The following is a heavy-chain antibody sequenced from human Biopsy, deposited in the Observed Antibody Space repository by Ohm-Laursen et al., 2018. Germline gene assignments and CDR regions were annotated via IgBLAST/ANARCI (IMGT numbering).Heavy chain of an antibody. D-gene: IGHD6-6*01. CDR2: MIPSSGKT. J-gene: IGHJ5*02. V-gene: IGHV1-8*01. CDR1: GYSFSTYD. CDR3: ARGYSRLLSIFEASIYLFDT. Sequence: ASVKVSCKASGYSFSTYDVNWVRQARGQGLEWMGWMIPSSGKTGYAQRFQGRVTLTMNTSISTAYMELSGLRSEDTAVYFCARGYSRLLSIFEASIYLFDTLGQGTLVTVSS.